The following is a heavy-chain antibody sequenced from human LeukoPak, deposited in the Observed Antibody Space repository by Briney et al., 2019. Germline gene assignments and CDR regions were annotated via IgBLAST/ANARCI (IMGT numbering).Heavy chain of an antibody. Sequence: PSETLSLTCTVSGGSISSSSYYWGWIRQPPGKGLEWIGEINHSGSTNYNPSLKSRVTISVDTSKNQFSLKLSSVTAADTAVYYCARDVDTAIAAYFDYWGQGTLVTVSS. D-gene: IGHD5-18*01. J-gene: IGHJ4*02. CDR3: ARDVDTAIAAYFDY. CDR2: INHSGST. V-gene: IGHV4-39*07. CDR1: GGSISSSSYY.